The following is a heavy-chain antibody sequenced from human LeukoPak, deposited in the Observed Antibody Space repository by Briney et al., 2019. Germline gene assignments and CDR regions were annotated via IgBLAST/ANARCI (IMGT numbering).Heavy chain of an antibody. V-gene: IGHV3-23*01. D-gene: IGHD6-6*01. J-gene: IGHJ6*03. CDR1: GFTFSSYA. Sequence: PGGSLRLSCAASGFTFSSYAMSWVRQAPGKGLEWVSAISGSGGSTYYADSVKGRFTISRDNSKNSLYLQMNSLGPEDTAVYFCARDRHVPGLYYYYMDVWGKGTTVTVSS. CDR3: ARDRHVPGLYYYYMDV. CDR2: ISGSGGST.